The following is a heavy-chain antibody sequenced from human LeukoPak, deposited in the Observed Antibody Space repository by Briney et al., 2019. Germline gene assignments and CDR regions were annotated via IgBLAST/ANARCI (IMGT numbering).Heavy chain of an antibody. CDR2: ISAYNGNT. D-gene: IGHD6-13*01. J-gene: IGHJ3*02. CDR3: ATGLAQQLVGDAFDI. CDR1: GYTFTSYG. Sequence: ASVKVSCKASGYTFTSYGISWVRQAPGQGLEWMGWISAYNGNTNYAQKLQGRVTMTTDTSTSTAYMELRSLRSEDTAVYYCATGLAQQLVGDAFDIWGQGTMVTVSS. V-gene: IGHV1-18*01.